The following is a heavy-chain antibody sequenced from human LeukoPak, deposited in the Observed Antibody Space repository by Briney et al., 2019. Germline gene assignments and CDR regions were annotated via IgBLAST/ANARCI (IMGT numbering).Heavy chain of an antibody. J-gene: IGHJ4*02. CDR3: ARVGLGSSGYYSNFDY. Sequence: SETLSLTCTVSGGSLSSHYWSWIRQPPGKGLEWIGYIYYSGSTNYNPSLKSRVTISVDTSKNQFSLKLSSVTAADTAVYYCARVGLGSSGYYSNFDYWGQGTLVTVSS. CDR2: IYYSGST. D-gene: IGHD3-22*01. V-gene: IGHV4-59*11. CDR1: GGSLSSHY.